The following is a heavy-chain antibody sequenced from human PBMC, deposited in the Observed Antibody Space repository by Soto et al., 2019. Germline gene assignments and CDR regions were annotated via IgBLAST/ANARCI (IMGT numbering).Heavy chain of an antibody. V-gene: IGHV1-8*01. CDR3: ARGIAVAGTYFYYYYYMDV. CDR2: MNPNSGNT. J-gene: IGHJ6*03. D-gene: IGHD6-19*01. Sequence: QVQLVQSGAEAKKPGASVKVSCKASGYTFTSYDINWVRQATGQGLEWMGWMNPNSGNTGYAQKFQGRVTMTRNTSISTDYMELSSLRSEDTAVYYCARGIAVAGTYFYYYYYMDVWGKGTTVTVSS. CDR1: GYTFTSYD.